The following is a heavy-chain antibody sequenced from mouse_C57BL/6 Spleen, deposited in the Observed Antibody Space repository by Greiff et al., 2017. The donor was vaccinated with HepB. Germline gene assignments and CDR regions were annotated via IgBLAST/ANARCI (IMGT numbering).Heavy chain of an antibody. CDR3: ARELGFAY. J-gene: IGHJ3*01. CDR1: GYAFSSYW. V-gene: IGHV1-80*01. CDR2: IYPGDGDT. Sequence: VQGVESGAELVKPGASVKISCKASGYAFSSYWMNWVKQRPGKGLEWIGQIYPGDGDTNYNGKFKGKATLTADKSSSTAYMQLSSLTSEDSAVYFCARELGFAYWGQGTLVTVSA.